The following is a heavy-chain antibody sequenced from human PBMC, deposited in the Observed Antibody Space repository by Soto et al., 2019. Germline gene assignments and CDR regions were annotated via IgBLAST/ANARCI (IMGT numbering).Heavy chain of an antibody. V-gene: IGHV3-33*01. Sequence: QVQLVESGGGEVQPGRSLRLSCAASGFTFSSYGMHWVRQAPGKGLEWVAVIWYDGSNKYYADSVKGRFTISRDNSKNTLYLQMNSLRAEDTAVYYCARDYYDSSGYSTEDYWGQGTLVTVSS. D-gene: IGHD3-22*01. CDR1: GFTFSSYG. J-gene: IGHJ4*02. CDR2: IWYDGSNK. CDR3: ARDYYDSSGYSTEDY.